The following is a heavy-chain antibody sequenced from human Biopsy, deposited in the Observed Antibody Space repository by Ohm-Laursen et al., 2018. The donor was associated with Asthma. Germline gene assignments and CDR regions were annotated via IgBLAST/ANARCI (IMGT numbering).Heavy chain of an antibody. CDR1: GFTFSSYS. CDR2: ISSISSYI. CDR3: ARDGTDMNEAMPKDY. V-gene: IGHV3-21*01. Sequence: SLRLSCAASGFTFSSYSMNWVRKAPGKGLEWVSSISSISSYIYYADSVKGRFTISRDNAKNSLYLQMNSLRAEDTAVYYCARDGTDMNEAMPKDYWGQGTLVTVSS. J-gene: IGHJ4*02. D-gene: IGHD2-2*01.